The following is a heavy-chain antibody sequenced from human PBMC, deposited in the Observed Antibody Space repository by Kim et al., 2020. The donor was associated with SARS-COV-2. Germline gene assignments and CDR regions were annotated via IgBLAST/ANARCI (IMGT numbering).Heavy chain of an antibody. Sequence: GGSLRLSCAASGFTFSSYGMHWVRQAPGKGLEWVAVISYDGSNKYYADSVKGRFTISRDNSKNTLYLQMNSLRAEDTAVYYCARGGVYYDSSASEYWGQG. V-gene: IGHV3-33*05. CDR2: ISYDGSNK. J-gene: IGHJ4*02. CDR1: GFTFSSYG. CDR3: ARGGVYYDSSASEY. D-gene: IGHD3-22*01.